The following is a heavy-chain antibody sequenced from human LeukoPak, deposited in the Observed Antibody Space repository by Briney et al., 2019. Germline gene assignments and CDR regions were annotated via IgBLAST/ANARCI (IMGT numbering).Heavy chain of an antibody. Sequence: PGGSLRLSCAASGFTFDDYAMHWVRQAPGKGLEWVSGISWNSGSIGYADSVKSRFTISRDNAKNSLYLQMNSLRAEDTALYYCAKGMATREDPFDYWGQGTLVTVSS. CDR2: ISWNSGSI. CDR1: GFTFDDYA. CDR3: AKGMATREDPFDY. V-gene: IGHV3-9*01. D-gene: IGHD5-24*01. J-gene: IGHJ4*02.